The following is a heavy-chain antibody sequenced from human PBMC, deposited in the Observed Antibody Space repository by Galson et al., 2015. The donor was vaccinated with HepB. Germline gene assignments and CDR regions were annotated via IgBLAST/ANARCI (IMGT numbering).Heavy chain of an antibody. D-gene: IGHD6-19*01. V-gene: IGHV3-13*05. CDR2: IGTAGAP. Sequence: SLRLSCAASGFTFSNYAMRWVRQATGKGLDWVSAIGTAGAPYYSGSVKGRFTISRENAKNSLYLQMNSLRAGDTAVYYCARVADSGMDVWGQGTTVTVSS. CDR3: ARVADSGMDV. CDR1: GFTFSNYA. J-gene: IGHJ6*02.